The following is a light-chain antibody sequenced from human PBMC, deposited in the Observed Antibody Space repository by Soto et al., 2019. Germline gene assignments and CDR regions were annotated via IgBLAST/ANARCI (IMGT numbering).Light chain of an antibody. CDR2: RAS. J-gene: IGKJ1*01. CDR3: QQYNSWPRT. V-gene: IGKV3-15*01. CDR1: HGVSSN. Sequence: EIVMTQSPALLSVSPGERATVSCRASHGVSSNLAWYQQKPGQAPRLLIYRASTRATSIPARFTGSGSGTEFTLTISSLQSEDFAVYYCQQYNSWPRTFGQGTKVEIK.